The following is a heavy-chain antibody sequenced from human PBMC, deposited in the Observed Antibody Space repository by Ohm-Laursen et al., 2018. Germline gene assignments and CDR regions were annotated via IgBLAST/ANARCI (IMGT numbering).Heavy chain of an antibody. CDR3: ASSQSSSWYHAFDV. CDR2: FYHSGRT. D-gene: IGHD6-13*01. J-gene: IGHJ3*01. Sequence: SDTLSLTCSVSGASISSYYWTWIRQPPGKGLEWIGHFYHSGRTNNNPSFKGRVTISINTSKNQVSLNLNSLTAADTAVYYCASSQSSSWYHAFDVWGQGTMVTVSS. CDR1: GASISSYY. V-gene: IGHV4-4*08.